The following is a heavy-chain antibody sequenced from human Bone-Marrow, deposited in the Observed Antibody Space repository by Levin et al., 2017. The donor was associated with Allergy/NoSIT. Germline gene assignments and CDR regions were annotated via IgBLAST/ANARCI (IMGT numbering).Heavy chain of an antibody. CDR1: SDSLSSFY. CDR2: ISTTGTI. Sequence: PSETLSLTCTVSSDSLSSFYWTWIRQPAGKALEWIGRISTTGTIQYNPSLKSRVTVSVDTSRKQFYLSLTSVTAADTAVYCCARETGGGRPFDYWGQGTPVTVSS. D-gene: IGHD1-14*01. CDR3: ARETGGGRPFDY. V-gene: IGHV4-4*07. J-gene: IGHJ4*02.